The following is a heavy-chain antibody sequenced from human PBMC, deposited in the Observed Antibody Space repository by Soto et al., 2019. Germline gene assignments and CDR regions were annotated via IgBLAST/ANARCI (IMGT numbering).Heavy chain of an antibody. Sequence: EASVKFSCKTSGYTFSNYDFSWVRQAPGQGLEWMGWVSNKNGVTNYAEKFRDRVTMTTDISTNTIYMELRSLRSDDTAVYFCARERLNTGWYGFDHWGQGTQVTVSS. CDR2: VSNKNGVT. CDR3: ARERLNTGWYGFDH. V-gene: IGHV1-18*04. J-gene: IGHJ4*02. CDR1: GYTFSNYD. D-gene: IGHD6-19*01.